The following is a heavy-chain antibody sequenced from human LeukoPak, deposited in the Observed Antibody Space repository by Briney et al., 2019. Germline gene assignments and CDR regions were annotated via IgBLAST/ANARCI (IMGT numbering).Heavy chain of an antibody. V-gene: IGHV1-2*02. CDR1: GYTFTAYY. J-gene: IGHJ4*02. Sequence: ASVRVSCTASGYTFTAYYMHWVRQAPGQGLEWMGWINPNSGGTNYAQKFQGRVTMTRDTSISTAYMELSRLRSDDTAVYYCARVLHVEFDYWGQGTLVTVSS. CDR3: ARVLHVEFDY. CDR2: INPNSGGT.